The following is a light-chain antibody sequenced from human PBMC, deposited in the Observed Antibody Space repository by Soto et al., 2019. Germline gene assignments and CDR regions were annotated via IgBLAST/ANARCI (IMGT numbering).Light chain of an antibody. V-gene: IGKV1-5*03. CDR1: QSISSW. Sequence: DIQMTQSPSTLYAYVGDIVTINSPARQSISSWLAWYQQKPGKAPKLLLYKTLILESGAPSRFSVSGSGSEFTLIIRSRQAADFATYYCQHYNSHWTFGPGTKVEIK. J-gene: IGKJ1*01. CDR2: KTL. CDR3: QHYNSHWT.